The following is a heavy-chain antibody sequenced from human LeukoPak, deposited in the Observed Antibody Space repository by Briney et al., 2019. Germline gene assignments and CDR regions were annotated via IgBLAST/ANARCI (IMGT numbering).Heavy chain of an antibody. J-gene: IGHJ5*02. CDR1: GDNVSSNSAA. CDR3: ARGGPITMIPGNWFDP. CDR2: TYYRSKWYN. Sequence: SQTLSLTCAISGDNVSSNSAAWNWIRQSPSRGLEWLGRTYYRSKWYNDYAVSVKSRITINPDTSKNQFSLRLNSVTPEDTAVYYCARGGPITMIPGNWFDPWGQGTLVTVSS. D-gene: IGHD3-22*01. V-gene: IGHV6-1*01.